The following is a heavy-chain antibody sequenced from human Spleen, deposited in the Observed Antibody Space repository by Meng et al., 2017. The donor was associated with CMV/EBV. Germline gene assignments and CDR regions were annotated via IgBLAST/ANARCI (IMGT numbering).Heavy chain of an antibody. D-gene: IGHD3-16*01. V-gene: IGHV1-69*10. CDR3: AKDYTPGYDCFDP. CDR2: IIPILGVA. Sequence: SVKVSCKASGGTFSRFGISWVRQAPGQGLEWMGGIIPILGVANYAQKFQGRVTITADKFTGTVYMELSSLRSDDTAVYYCAKDYTPGYDCFDPWGQGTLVTVSS. CDR1: GGTFSRFG. J-gene: IGHJ5*02.